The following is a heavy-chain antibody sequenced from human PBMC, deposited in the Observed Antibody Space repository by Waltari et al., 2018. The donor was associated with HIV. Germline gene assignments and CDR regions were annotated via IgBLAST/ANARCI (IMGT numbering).Heavy chain of an antibody. Sequence: DVYLVESGGGVVTTGGSIRLTCEALGFDFRHYSLNWVRQSPMRGLGWVACIRRGNNEKNYLASVRRRFVMSRDNSESSVYLQMDSLGEEETATYWCVGDDPGYGPIDCWGQGTLVP. J-gene: IGHJ4*02. CDR1: GFDFRHYS. CDR2: IRRGNNEK. V-gene: IGHV3-21*04. D-gene: IGHD3-10*01. CDR3: VGDDPGYGPIDC.